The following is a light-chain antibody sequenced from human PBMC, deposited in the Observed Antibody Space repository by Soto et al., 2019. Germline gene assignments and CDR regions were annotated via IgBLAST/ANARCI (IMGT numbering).Light chain of an antibody. Sequence: TQLQATMPVSPGGKETLSCRATQSVTTNLAWYQQKPGQAPRLLIYGASTRATDIPARFSGSGSGTEFTLTISSLQSEDFAVYYCQQYINLWTFGQGNKVDIK. V-gene: IGKV3-15*01. CDR2: GAS. J-gene: IGKJ1*01. CDR1: QSVTTN. CDR3: QQYINLWT.